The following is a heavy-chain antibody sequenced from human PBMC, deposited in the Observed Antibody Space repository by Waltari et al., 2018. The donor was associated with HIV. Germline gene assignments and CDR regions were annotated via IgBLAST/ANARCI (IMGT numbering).Heavy chain of an antibody. CDR3: ARDKTTYYYGSGVSY. Sequence: QVQLVQSGAEVKKPGASVKVSCKASGYTFPSYGIRWVRQAPGQGLEWMGWISAYNGNTNYAQKLQGRVTMTTDTSTSTAYMELRSLRSDDTAVYYCARDKTTYYYGSGVSYWGQGTLVTVSS. J-gene: IGHJ4*02. CDR1: GYTFPSYG. D-gene: IGHD3-10*01. V-gene: IGHV1-18*01. CDR2: ISAYNGNT.